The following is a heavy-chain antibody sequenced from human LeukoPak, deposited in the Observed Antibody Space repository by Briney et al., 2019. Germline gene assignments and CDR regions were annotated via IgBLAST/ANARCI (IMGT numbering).Heavy chain of an antibody. CDR2: IFYSGST. J-gene: IGHJ3*02. CDR3: ARVWLDAFDI. D-gene: IGHD5-12*01. Sequence: SETLSLTCTVSGGSIRSYYWSWIWQPPGKGLEWIGYIFYSGSTYYNPSLKSRVTISVDTSKNQFSLNLTSVTAADTAVYYCARVWLDAFDIWGHGTMVTVSS. CDR1: GGSIRSYY. V-gene: IGHV4-59*12.